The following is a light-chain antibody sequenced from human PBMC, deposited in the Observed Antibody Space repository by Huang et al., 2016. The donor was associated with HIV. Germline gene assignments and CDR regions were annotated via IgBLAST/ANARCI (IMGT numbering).Light chain of an antibody. CDR3: QQYDNWPPGLT. J-gene: IGKJ4*01. Sequence: EIMMTQSPATLSVSPGGRATRSCRASQNVRNNLAWYQQKTGQAPRLLIYDTSTRASGIPARFSGSGSGTEFTLTISGLQSEDFAFYYCQQYDNWPPGLTFGGGTKIEI. V-gene: IGKV3D-15*01. CDR2: DTS. CDR1: QNVRNN.